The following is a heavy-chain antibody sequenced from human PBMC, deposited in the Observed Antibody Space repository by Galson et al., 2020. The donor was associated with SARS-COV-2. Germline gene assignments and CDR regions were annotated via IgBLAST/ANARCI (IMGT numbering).Heavy chain of an antibody. J-gene: IGHJ4*02. CDR2: IWYDGSNK. V-gene: IGHV3-33*01. D-gene: IGHD6-13*01. CDR3: ARVVLRSWALDY. Sequence: GESLKISCAASGFTFSSYGLHWVRQATGKGLEWVAVIWYDGSNKYYADSEKGGFTISSDNSKNTLYLQMNSLRAEDTAVYYCARVVLRSWALDYWGQGTLVTVSS. CDR1: GFTFSSYG.